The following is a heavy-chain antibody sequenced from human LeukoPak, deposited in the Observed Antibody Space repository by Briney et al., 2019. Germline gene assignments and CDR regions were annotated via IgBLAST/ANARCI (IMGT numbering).Heavy chain of an antibody. D-gene: IGHD1-26*01. J-gene: IGHJ5*02. CDR1: GYSISSGYY. CDR3: ARSGSYGGDWFDP. V-gene: IGHV4-38-2*02. CDR2: IYHSGST. Sequence: PSETLSLTCTVSGYSISSGYYWGWIRQPPGKGLEWIGSIYHSGSTYYNPSLKSRVTISVDTSKNQFSLKLSSVTAADTAVYYCARSGSYGGDWFDPWGQGTLVTVSS.